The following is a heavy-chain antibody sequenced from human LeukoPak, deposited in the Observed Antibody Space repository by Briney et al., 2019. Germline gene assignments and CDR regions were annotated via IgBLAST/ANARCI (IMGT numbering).Heavy chain of an antibody. CDR1: GFSFSHAW. Sequence: GGSLRLSCAASGFSFSHAWMNWVRLTPGKGLEWVGRIKTKADGGTTDYAAPVKGRFTISRDDSKDTLYLQMNSLRTEDTALYYCAKDQSLFRYSSPDYWGQGTLVTVSS. J-gene: IGHJ4*02. CDR2: IKTKADGGTT. CDR3: AKDQSLFRYSSPDY. D-gene: IGHD6-13*01. V-gene: IGHV3-15*05.